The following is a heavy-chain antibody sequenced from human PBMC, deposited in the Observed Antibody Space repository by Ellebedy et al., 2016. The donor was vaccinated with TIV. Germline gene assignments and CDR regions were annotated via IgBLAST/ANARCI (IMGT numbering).Heavy chain of an antibody. CDR1: GFTFSSYA. D-gene: IGHD5-24*01. J-gene: IGHJ4*02. CDR3: VRSKSWLPFDF. V-gene: IGHV3-23*01. CDR2: ISGSGGST. Sequence: PGGSLRLSCAASGFTFSSYAMSWVRQAPGKGLEWVSAISGSGGSTYYADAVKGRFTISRDNAKNTLYLQMNSLRAEDMGVYYCVRSKSWLPFDFWGQGTLVTVSS.